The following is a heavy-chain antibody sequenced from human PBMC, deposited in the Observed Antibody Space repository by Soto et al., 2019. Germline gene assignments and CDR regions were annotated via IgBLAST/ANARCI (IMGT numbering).Heavy chain of an antibody. V-gene: IGHV4-34*01. D-gene: IGHD3-22*01. CDR1: GGSFSGYY. J-gene: IGHJ3*02. CDR3: ARGRGDSSAYPAAFDI. Sequence: SETLSLTCAVYGGSFSGYYWSWIRQPPGKGLEWIGEINHSGSTNYNPSLKSRVTISVDTSKNQFSLKLSSVTAADTAVYYCARGRGDSSAYPAAFDIWGQGTMVTVSS. CDR2: INHSGST.